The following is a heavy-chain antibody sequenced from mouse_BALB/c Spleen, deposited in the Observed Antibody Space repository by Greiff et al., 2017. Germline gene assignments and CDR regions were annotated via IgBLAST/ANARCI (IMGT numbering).Heavy chain of an antibody. D-gene: IGHD2-3*01. J-gene: IGHJ2*01. V-gene: IGHV5-9-3*01. CDR2: ISSGGSYT. Sequence: EVNVVESGGGLVKPGGSLKLSCAASGFTFSSYAMSWVRQTPEKRLEWVATISSGGSYTYYPDSVKGRFTISRDNAKNTLYLQMSSLRSEDTAMYYCARFLDGYYPDYWGQGTTLTVSS. CDR3: ARFLDGYYPDY. CDR1: GFTFSSYA.